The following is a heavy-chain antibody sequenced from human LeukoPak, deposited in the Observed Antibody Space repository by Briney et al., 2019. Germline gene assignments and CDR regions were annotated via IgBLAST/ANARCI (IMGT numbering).Heavy chain of an antibody. CDR3: ARAGKVGAASGAPFYN. J-gene: IGHJ4*02. CDR2: ISSSGSSI. D-gene: IGHD1-26*01. Sequence: GGSLRLSCAASGFTFSDYYMSWIRQAPGKGLEWVSYISSSGSSIYSADSVKGRFTISRDNAKNSLYLQMNSLRAEDTAVYYCARAGKVGAASGAPFYNWGQGTLVTVSS. V-gene: IGHV3-11*01. CDR1: GFTFSDYY.